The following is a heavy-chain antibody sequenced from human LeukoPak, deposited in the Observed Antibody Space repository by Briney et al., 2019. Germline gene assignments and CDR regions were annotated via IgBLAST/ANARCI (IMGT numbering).Heavy chain of an antibody. CDR1: GFTFSSYG. CDR3: AKDMDGDSALELDY. J-gene: IGHJ4*02. CDR2: ISYDGSNK. Sequence: GGSLRLSCAASGFTFSSYGMHWVRQAPGKGLEWVAVISYDGSNKYYADSVKGRFTISRDNSKNTLYLQMNSLRAEDTAVYYCAKDMDGDSALELDYWGQGTLVTVAS. D-gene: IGHD5-12*01. V-gene: IGHV3-30*18.